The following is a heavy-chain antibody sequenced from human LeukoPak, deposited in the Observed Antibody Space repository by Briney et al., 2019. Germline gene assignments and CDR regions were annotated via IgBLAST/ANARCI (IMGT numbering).Heavy chain of an antibody. J-gene: IGHJ4*02. V-gene: IGHV1-2*02. Sequence: ASVTVSCKASGYTFTGYYMHWVGQAPAQGREWMGLINPNSGGTNYAQKPQGRVTMTRDTSISTAYMELSRLRSDDTAVYYCARDRTRTGYSSGWYHDYWGQGTLVTVSS. CDR1: GYTFTGYY. CDR3: ARDRTRTGYSSGWYHDY. CDR2: INPNSGGT. D-gene: IGHD6-19*01.